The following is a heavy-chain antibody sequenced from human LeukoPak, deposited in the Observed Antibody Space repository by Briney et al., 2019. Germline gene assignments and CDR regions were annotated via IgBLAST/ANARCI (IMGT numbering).Heavy chain of an antibody. Sequence: ASVKVSCKASGYTFTSYYMHWVRQAPGQGLEWMGRIIPILGIANYAQKFQGRVTITADKSTSTAYMELSSLRSEDTAVYYCARDGGSSSPWFDPWGQGTLVTVSS. V-gene: IGHV1-69*04. CDR3: ARDGGSSSPWFDP. D-gene: IGHD6-6*01. CDR2: IIPILGIA. J-gene: IGHJ5*02. CDR1: GYTFTSYY.